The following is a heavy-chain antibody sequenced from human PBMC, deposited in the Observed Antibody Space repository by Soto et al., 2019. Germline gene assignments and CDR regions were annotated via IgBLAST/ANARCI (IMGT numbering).Heavy chain of an antibody. V-gene: IGHV1-2*02. CDR2: INPNSGGT. Sequence: QVQLVQSGAEVKKPGASVKVSCKTSGYTFNEYYIHWMRQVPGQGPEWMGWINPNSGGTKYAKKFQGVITMTSDTSTSTGFMELRRLRSDDTAVYYCARRLGGGGDYFYGMDVWGQGTAVTVSS. D-gene: IGHD3-10*01. CDR3: ARRLGGGGDYFYGMDV. CDR1: GYTFNEYY. J-gene: IGHJ6*02.